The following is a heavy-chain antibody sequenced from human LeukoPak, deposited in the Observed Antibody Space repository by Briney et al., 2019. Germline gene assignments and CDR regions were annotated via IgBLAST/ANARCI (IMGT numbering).Heavy chain of an antibody. J-gene: IGHJ4*02. Sequence: PGGSLRLSCAASGFTFSSYAMHWVRQAPGKGLEWVAVISYDGSNKYYADSVKGRFTISRDNSKNTLYLQMNSLGAEDTAVYYCARVRALWAYYFDYWGQGTLVTVSS. CDR1: GFTFSSYA. CDR2: ISYDGSNK. CDR3: ARVRALWAYYFDY. D-gene: IGHD4-17*01. V-gene: IGHV3-30-3*01.